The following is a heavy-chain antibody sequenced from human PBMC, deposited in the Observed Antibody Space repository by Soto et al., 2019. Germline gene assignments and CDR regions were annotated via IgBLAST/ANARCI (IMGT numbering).Heavy chain of an antibody. Sequence: QVQLVQSGAEVKKPGASVKVSCKASGYTFTSYGISWVRQAPGQGLEWMGWISAYNGNTNYAQKLQGRVPMTTDTSTSTAYMELRSLRSDDTAVYYCARDCPYYDFWSGYLASAAWLMDVWGKGTTVTVSS. D-gene: IGHD3-3*01. CDR2: ISAYNGNT. J-gene: IGHJ6*03. CDR1: GYTFTSYG. V-gene: IGHV1-18*01. CDR3: ARDCPYYDFWSGYLASAAWLMDV.